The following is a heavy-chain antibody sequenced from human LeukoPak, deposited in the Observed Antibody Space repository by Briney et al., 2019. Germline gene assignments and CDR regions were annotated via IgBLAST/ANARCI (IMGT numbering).Heavy chain of an antibody. D-gene: IGHD3-9*01. CDR3: AKDGFPFDILTGYYGQFDY. J-gene: IGHJ4*02. CDR1: GFTFSSYG. Sequence: GGSLRLSCAASGFTFSSYGMHWVRQAPGKGLVGVAFIRYDGSNKYYADSVKGRFTISGDNSKNTLYLQMNSLRAEDTAVYYCAKDGFPFDILTGYYGQFDYWGQGTLVTVSS. V-gene: IGHV3-30*02. CDR2: IRYDGSNK.